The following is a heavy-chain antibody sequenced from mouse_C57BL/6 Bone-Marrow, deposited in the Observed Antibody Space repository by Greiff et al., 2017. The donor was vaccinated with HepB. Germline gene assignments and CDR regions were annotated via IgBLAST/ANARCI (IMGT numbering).Heavy chain of an antibody. CDR2: IYPGGGYT. D-gene: IGHD1-1*01. Sequence: VQLQESGAELVRPGTSVKMSCKASGYTFTNYWIGWAKQRPGHGLEWIGDIYPGGGYTNYNEKFKGKATLTADKSSSTAYMQFSSLTSEDSAIYYCARLTLYGSSPYYAMDYWGQGTSVTVSS. CDR1: GYTFTNYW. CDR3: ARLTLYGSSPYYAMDY. J-gene: IGHJ4*01. V-gene: IGHV1-63*01.